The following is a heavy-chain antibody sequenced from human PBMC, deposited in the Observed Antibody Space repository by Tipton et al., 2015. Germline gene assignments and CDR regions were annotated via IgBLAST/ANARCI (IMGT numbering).Heavy chain of an antibody. CDR2: IYYRVAT. CDR3: ARDSTGVTPLDS. CDR1: VGSITTGDYY. Sequence: TLSLTCTVSVGSITTGDYYWSWIRQHPGKGLEWIGYIYYRVATRYNPSLKSRVTISVDTSKNQFSLELTSVTAADTAVYYCARDSTGVTPLDSWGQGTLVTVSS. D-gene: IGHD2-2*01. J-gene: IGHJ4*02. V-gene: IGHV4-31*03.